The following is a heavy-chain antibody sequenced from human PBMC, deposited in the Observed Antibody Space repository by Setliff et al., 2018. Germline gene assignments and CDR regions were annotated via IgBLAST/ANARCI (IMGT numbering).Heavy chain of an antibody. V-gene: IGHV2-5*02. CDR3: AQRLPKIPAGGTAAFDI. Sequence: SGPTLVNPTQTLTLTCPCSGFSLSTSGVGVGWIRQHPGKALEWLALIYWDDDRRYSPSLKSRLTITKDTSKNQVVLTMTNMDPVDTATYYCAQRLPKIPAGGTAAFDIWGQGTMVTVSS. D-gene: IGHD6-13*01. CDR1: GFSLSTSGVG. CDR2: IYWDDDR. J-gene: IGHJ3*02.